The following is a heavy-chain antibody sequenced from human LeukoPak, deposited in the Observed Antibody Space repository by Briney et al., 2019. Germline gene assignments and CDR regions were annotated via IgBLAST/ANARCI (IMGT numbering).Heavy chain of an antibody. Sequence: PSETLSLTCTVSGGSISSGGYYWSWIRQHPGKGLEWIGYIYYSGSTYYNPSLKSRVTISVDTSKNQFSLKLSSGTAADTAVYYCARDRGKSYSGYDYWGQGTLVTVSS. CDR1: GGSISSGGYY. CDR3: ARDRGKSYSGYDY. CDR2: IYYSGST. D-gene: IGHD5-12*01. J-gene: IGHJ4*02. V-gene: IGHV4-31*03.